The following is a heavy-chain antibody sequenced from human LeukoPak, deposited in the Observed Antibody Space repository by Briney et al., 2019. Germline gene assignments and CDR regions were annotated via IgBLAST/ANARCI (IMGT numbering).Heavy chain of an antibody. CDR2: INPTGDST. J-gene: IGHJ4*02. Sequence: ASVKVSCKASGYSFTSYGISWVRQAPGQGLEWMGIINPTGDSTSYAQKFQARVAMTRDTSTNTVYMELSSLRSEDTAVYYCARHPSPQLHHFDYWGQGTLVTVSS. V-gene: IGHV1-46*01. D-gene: IGHD2-2*01. CDR1: GYSFTSYG. CDR3: ARHPSPQLHHFDY.